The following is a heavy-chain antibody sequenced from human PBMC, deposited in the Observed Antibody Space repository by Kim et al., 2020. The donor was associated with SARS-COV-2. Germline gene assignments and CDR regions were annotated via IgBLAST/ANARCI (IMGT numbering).Heavy chain of an antibody. CDR1: GLIFSNYG. J-gene: IGHJ4*02. D-gene: IGHD1-20*01. CDR2: ISYDGSNK. Sequence: GGSLRLSCAASGLIFSNYGIHWVRQAPGNGLEWVALISYDGSNKYYGDCVKGRFTISRDDSKNTVYLQMDSLRAEDTAVYYCSIMDSWGQGTLVTVSS. CDR3: SIMDS. V-gene: IGHV3-30*03.